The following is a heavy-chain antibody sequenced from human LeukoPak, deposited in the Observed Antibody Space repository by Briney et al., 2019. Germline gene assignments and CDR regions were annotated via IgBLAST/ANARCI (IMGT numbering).Heavy chain of an antibody. V-gene: IGHV5-51*01. CDR2: IYPGDSDT. D-gene: IGHD3-22*01. J-gene: IGHJ4*02. CDR3: AIRGVYFSDSSAFYH. CDR1: GSRFTNHW. Sequence: GESLKISCKASGSRFTNHWIAWVRQMPGKGLELMGSIYPGDSDTRYSPSFQGQITISADKSVATAYLQWSSLKASDTAIYYCAIRGVYFSDSSAFYHWGQGTLITVSS.